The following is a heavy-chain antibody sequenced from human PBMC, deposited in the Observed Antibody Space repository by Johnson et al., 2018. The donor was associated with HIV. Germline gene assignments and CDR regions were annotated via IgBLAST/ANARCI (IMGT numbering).Heavy chain of an antibody. CDR3: ARMVDSSSWTPDAFDI. CDR1: GFTFSRYW. V-gene: IGHV3-23*04. J-gene: IGHJ3*02. CDR2: VSGSGTGT. D-gene: IGHD6-13*01. Sequence: VQLVESGGGLVQPGGSLRLSCAASGFTFSRYWMSWVRQAPGKGLEWVSAVSGSGTGTYYADSVKGRVTISRDNSKSTLYLQMNSLRDEDTAVYYCARMVDSSSWTPDAFDIWGQGTMVTVSS.